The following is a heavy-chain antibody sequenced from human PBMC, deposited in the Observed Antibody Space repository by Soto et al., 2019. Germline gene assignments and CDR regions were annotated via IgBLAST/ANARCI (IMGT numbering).Heavy chain of an antibody. Sequence: QVQLVQSGAEVKKPGASVKVSCKASGYTFTSYDINWVRQATGQGLEWMGWMNPNSGNTGYAQKFQGRVTMTRDTSISTAYMDLSSLRSEDTAVYYCATSMTTVTTMGYWGQGTLVTVSS. CDR3: ATSMTTVTTMGY. CDR2: MNPNSGNT. V-gene: IGHV1-8*01. CDR1: GYTFTSYD. D-gene: IGHD4-17*01. J-gene: IGHJ4*02.